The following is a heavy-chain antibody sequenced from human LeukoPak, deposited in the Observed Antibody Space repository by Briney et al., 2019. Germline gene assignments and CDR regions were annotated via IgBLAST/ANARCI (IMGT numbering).Heavy chain of an antibody. D-gene: IGHD4-23*01. CDR3: ARGTVVMRDY. CDR2: ISYSGDTK. Sequence: KSGGSLRLSCAASGFTFSDYYMSWIRQAPGKGLEWVSYISYSGDTKYYADAVKGRFTISRDNSINTVYLHMNSLRGEDTAVYFCARGTVVMRDYWGQGTLVTVSS. J-gene: IGHJ4*02. CDR1: GFTFSDYY. V-gene: IGHV3-11*04.